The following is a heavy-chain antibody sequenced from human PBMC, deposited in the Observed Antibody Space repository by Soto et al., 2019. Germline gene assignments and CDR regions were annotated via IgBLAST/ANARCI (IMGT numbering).Heavy chain of an antibody. CDR1: GFTFSSYG. J-gene: IGHJ4*02. V-gene: IGHV3-33*01. CDR2: IWYDGSNK. D-gene: IGHD5-18*01. Sequence: QVQLVESGGGVVQPGRSLRLSCAASGFTFSSYGMHWVRQAPGKGLEWVEVIWYDGSNKYYADSVKGRFTISRDNSKNTLYLQINGRRAGDTAVYRGASDGGYSYGAFDYWGQGTLVTVSS. CDR3: ASDGGYSYGAFDY.